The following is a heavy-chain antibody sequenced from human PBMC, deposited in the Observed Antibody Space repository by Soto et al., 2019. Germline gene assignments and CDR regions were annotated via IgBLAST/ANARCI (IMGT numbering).Heavy chain of an antibody. Sequence: PGGSLRLSCAASGFTFSSYGMHWVRQAPGKGLEWVAVISYDGSNKYYADSVKGRFTISRDNSKNTLYLQMNSLRAEDTAVYYCAKDLYYGSGSYYPSAFYYYYYYGMDVWGQGTTVTVSS. J-gene: IGHJ6*02. D-gene: IGHD3-10*01. V-gene: IGHV3-30*18. CDR3: AKDLYYGSGSYYPSAFYYYYYYGMDV. CDR2: ISYDGSNK. CDR1: GFTFSSYG.